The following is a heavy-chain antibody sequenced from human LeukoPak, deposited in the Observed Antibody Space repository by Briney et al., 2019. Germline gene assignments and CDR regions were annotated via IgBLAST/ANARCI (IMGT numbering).Heavy chain of an antibody. CDR2: ISSSSSYI. Sequence: GGSLRLSCAASGFTFSSYSMNWVRQAPGKGLEWVSSISSSSSYIYYADSVKGRFTISRDNAKNSLYLQMNSLRAEDTAVYYCAREKIYGSGSYPLDYWGQGTLVTVSS. D-gene: IGHD3-10*01. CDR3: AREKIYGSGSYPLDY. CDR1: GFTFSSYS. J-gene: IGHJ4*02. V-gene: IGHV3-21*01.